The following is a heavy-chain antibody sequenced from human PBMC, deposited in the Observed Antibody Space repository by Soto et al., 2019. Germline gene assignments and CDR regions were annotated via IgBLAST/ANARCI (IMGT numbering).Heavy chain of an antibody. Sequence: PSETLSLTCTVSGGSISSSSYYWGWIRQPPGNGLEWIGSIYYSGSTYYNPSLKSRVTISVHTSTNQFSLKLSSVTAADTAVYYCARLLRHNYYGMDVWGQGTRVTFSS. CDR1: GGSISSSSYY. J-gene: IGHJ6*02. CDR2: IYYSGST. V-gene: IGHV4-39*01. CDR3: ARLLRHNYYGMDV. D-gene: IGHD5-12*01.